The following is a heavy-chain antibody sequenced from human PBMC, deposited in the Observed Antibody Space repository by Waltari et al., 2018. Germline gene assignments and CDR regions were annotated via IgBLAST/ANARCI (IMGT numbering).Heavy chain of an antibody. D-gene: IGHD1-26*01. J-gene: IGHJ4*01. CDR1: GFTFRNYE. CDR3: ARGEGGANEY. V-gene: IGHV3-48*03. CDR2: SSSGASTI. Sequence: EVQLVESGGGLVQPGGSLRLLCAASGFTFRNYEMNWVRQGPGKGLGGFSYSSSGASTIFYADSVKGRCTISRDNAKNSVYLEMNSLRADDTAIYYCARGEGGANEYWGQGTLVTVSS.